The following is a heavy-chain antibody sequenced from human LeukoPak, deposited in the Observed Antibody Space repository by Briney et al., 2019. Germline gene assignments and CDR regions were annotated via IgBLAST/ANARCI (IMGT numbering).Heavy chain of an antibody. CDR2: IRYDGSNK. Sequence: GGSLRLSCAASGFTFSSYVMHWVRQAPGKGLEWVAFIRYDGSNKYYADSVKGRFTISRDNAKNSLYLQMNSLRAEDTAVYYCARDSSSWYFYYYYYMDVWGKGTTVTVSS. CDR1: GFTFSSYV. D-gene: IGHD6-13*01. CDR3: ARDSSSWYFYYYYYMDV. J-gene: IGHJ6*03. V-gene: IGHV3-30*02.